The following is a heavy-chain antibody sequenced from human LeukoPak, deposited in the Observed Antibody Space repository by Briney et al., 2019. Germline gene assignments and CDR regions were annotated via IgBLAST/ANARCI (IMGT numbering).Heavy chain of an antibody. CDR1: GFTFSSYA. D-gene: IGHD3-3*01. J-gene: IGHJ4*02. Sequence: AGGSLRLSCAASGFTFSSYAMSWVRQAPGKGLEWVSAISGSGGSTYYADSVKGRFTISRDNSKNTLYLQMNSLRAEDTAVYYCAKVLRFLEWSNTPYYFDYWGQGTLVTVSS. CDR2: ISGSGGST. V-gene: IGHV3-23*01. CDR3: AKVLRFLEWSNTPYYFDY.